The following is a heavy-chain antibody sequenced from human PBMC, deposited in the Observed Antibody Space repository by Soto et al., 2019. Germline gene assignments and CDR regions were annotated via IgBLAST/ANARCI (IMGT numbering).Heavy chain of an antibody. CDR1: GFTFSSYA. V-gene: IGHV3-30-3*01. Sequence: GGSLRLSCAASGFTFSSYAMHWVRQAPGKGLEWVAVISYDGSNKYYADSVKGRFTISRDNSKNTLYLQMNSLRAEDTAVYYCAGPGLYMYYFDYWGQGTLVTVSS. CDR3: AGPGLYMYYFDY. D-gene: IGHD1-20*01. CDR2: ISYDGSNK. J-gene: IGHJ4*02.